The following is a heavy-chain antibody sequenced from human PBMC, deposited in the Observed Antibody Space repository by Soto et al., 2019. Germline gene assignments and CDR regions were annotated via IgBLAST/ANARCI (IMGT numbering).Heavy chain of an antibody. V-gene: IGHV1-3*01. CDR2: IRAGDDKT. J-gene: IGHJ3*01. CDR3: ARDIVTLGPRTNDAFDL. D-gene: IGHD1-26*01. Sequence: QVQLVQSGAEVKKPGASVKLSCRAVGYNVTTQTMNWVRQAPGQSLEWMGWIRAGDDKTKYSQKFHGRVTITSVTSASTVYMELTSLTSEDTAVYYCARDIVTLGPRTNDAFDLWRQGTLVTVSS. CDR1: GYNVTTQT.